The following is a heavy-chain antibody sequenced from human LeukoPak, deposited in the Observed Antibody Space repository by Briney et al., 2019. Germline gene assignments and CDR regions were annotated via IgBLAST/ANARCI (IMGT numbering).Heavy chain of an antibody. J-gene: IGHJ3*02. CDR3: ARDSRPRQFCSSTSCYPDAFDI. D-gene: IGHD2-2*01. Sequence: GGSLRLSCAASGFTFSSYSMNWVRQAPGKGLEWVSSISSSSSYIYYADSVKGRFTISRDNAKNSLYLQMNSLRAEDTAVYYCARDSRPRQFCSSTSCYPDAFDIWGQGTMVTVSS. CDR1: GFTFSSYS. V-gene: IGHV3-21*01. CDR2: ISSSSSYI.